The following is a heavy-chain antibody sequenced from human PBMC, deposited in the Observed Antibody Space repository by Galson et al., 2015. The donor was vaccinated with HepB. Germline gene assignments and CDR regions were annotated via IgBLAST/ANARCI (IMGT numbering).Heavy chain of an antibody. CDR3: ARDRQWEQLEGGGY. CDR1: GYTFTGYY. J-gene: IGHJ4*02. V-gene: IGHV1-2*02. D-gene: IGHD1-26*01. Sequence: SVKVSCKGSGYTFTGYYMHWVRQAPGQGLEWMGWINPNSGGTNYAQKFQGRVTMTRDTSISTAYMELSRLRSDDTAVYYCARDRQWEQLEGGGYWGQGTLVTVSS. CDR2: INPNSGGT.